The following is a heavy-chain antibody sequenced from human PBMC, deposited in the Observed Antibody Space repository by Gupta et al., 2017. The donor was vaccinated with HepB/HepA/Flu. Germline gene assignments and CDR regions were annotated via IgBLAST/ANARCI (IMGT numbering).Heavy chain of an antibody. CDR2: ISPSGGST. J-gene: IGHJ4*02. CDR3: AREALRAPDFDY. D-gene: IGHD1-26*01. Sequence: QVQLVQSETEVKEPGASVKVSCKASGYTLITHYIHRVRQAPGQGLEWMGIISPSGGSTTYAQRFQGRITLTSDTSTNTIYMQLSSLTSEDTALYYCAREALRAPDFDYWGQGTLVTVSS. V-gene: IGHV1-46*01. CDR1: GYTLITHY.